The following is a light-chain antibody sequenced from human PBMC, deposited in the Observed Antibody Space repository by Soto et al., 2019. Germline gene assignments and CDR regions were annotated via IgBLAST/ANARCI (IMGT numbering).Light chain of an antibody. CDR2: DVT. Sequence: QSALTQPPSVSGSPGQSVTISCTGTSSDVGGYDYVSWYQQRPGKAPKLLIYDVTKRPSGVPDRFSGSKSGNTASLTISGLQAEDEADFYCCSYGGSSNVFGTGTKVTVL. J-gene: IGLJ1*01. V-gene: IGLV2-11*01. CDR3: CSYGGSSNV. CDR1: SSDVGGYDY.